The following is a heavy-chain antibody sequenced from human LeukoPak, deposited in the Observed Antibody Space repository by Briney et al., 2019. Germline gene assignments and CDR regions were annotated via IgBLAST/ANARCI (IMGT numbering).Heavy chain of an antibody. CDR2: INHSGNT. Sequence: SETLSPTCAVYGGSFSGYYWSWIRQPPGKGLEWIGEINHSGNTNYNPSLKSRVIISVDTSKNQFSLKLKSVTAADTAVYYCARDRTDYGDYGNWFDPWGQGTLVTVSS. CDR1: GGSFSGYY. V-gene: IGHV4-34*01. D-gene: IGHD4-17*01. J-gene: IGHJ5*02. CDR3: ARDRTDYGDYGNWFDP.